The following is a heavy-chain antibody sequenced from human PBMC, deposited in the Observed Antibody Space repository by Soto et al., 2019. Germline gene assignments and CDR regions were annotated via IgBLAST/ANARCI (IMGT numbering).Heavy chain of an antibody. CDR2: IERDDDDK. J-gene: IGHJ6*02. D-gene: IGHD2-15*01. V-gene: IGHV2-70*13. CDR1: GFSMTSSGMC. CDR3: ARSIRGLLRFNGMGV. Sequence: CPTLVKPTQISTHTYTVLGFSMTSSGMCVSWIRQPPGKALEWLALIERDDDDKYYSTSLKTRLTISKDTRKNQVVLTMANMDPGYTGPYYCARSIRGLLRFNGMGVWGQG.